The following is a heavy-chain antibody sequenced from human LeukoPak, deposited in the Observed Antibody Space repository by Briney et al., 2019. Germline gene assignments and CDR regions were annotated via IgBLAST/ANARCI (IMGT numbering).Heavy chain of an antibody. CDR1: GYTFTSYD. D-gene: IGHD5-18*01. J-gene: IGHJ6*03. V-gene: IGHV1-8*01. CDR2: MNPNSGNT. CDR3: ARENTNPGYSYGYWRKNYYMDV. Sequence: ASVKVSCKASGYTFTSYDINWVRQATGQGLEWMGWMNPNSGNTGYAQKFQGRVTMTRNTSISTAYMELSSLRSEDTAVYYCARENTNPGYSYGYWRKNYYMDVWGKGTTVTVSS.